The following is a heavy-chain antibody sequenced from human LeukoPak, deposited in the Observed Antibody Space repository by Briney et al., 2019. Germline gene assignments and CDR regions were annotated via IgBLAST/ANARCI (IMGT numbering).Heavy chain of an antibody. V-gene: IGHV4-4*07. CDR2: IYPSGST. CDR3: ARGQTGVNFYYGLDV. D-gene: IGHD3-10*01. J-gene: IGHJ6*02. Sequence: PSETLSLTCTVSGGPIRSYYWSWIRQPAGKGLEWIGRIYPSGSTTYNPSLKSRVTMSVRTSRNQFSLKLTSVTAADTAVYYCARGQTGVNFYYGLDVWGQGTTVTVSS. CDR1: GGPIRSYY.